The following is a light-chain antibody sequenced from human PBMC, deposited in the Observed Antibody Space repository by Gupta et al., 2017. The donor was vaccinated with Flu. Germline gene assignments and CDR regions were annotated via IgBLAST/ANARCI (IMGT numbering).Light chain of an antibody. CDR2: ECS. V-gene: IGLV2-23*01. CDR3: CSDAFSITWV. Sequence: QSALTQPASVSRSPGQSITISCTGTSSDVGSYNLVYWYQQHPGKAPKLMIYECSNRPAGVSNHFSVSQSGNTASRTISGLQADDDDDYYCCSDAFSITWVFGGGTKLTVL. J-gene: IGLJ3*02. CDR1: SSDVGSYNL.